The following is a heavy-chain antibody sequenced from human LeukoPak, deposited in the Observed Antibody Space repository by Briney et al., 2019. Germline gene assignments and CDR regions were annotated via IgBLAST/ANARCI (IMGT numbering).Heavy chain of an antibody. CDR1: GYTFTGYY. Sequence: ASVKVSCKASGYTFTGYYMHWVRQSPGQGLEWMGWINPNSGGTNYVQKFQGRVAMTRDASISTAYMELSRLRSDDTAVYYCARGSNDILTGSITQRGAFDIWGQGTMVTVSS. J-gene: IGHJ3*02. D-gene: IGHD3-9*01. CDR2: INPNSGGT. CDR3: ARGSNDILTGSITQRGAFDI. V-gene: IGHV1-2*02.